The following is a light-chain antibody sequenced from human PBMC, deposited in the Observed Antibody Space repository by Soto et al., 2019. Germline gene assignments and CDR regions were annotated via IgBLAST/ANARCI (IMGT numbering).Light chain of an antibody. J-gene: IGLJ1*01. Sequence: QSALTQPASVSGSPGQSITISCTRTSSDVGSYNFVSWYQQHPGKVPKVMIYEVSKRPSGVSDRFSGSKSGNTASLTISGLQGEDEADYYCCADAGRSTYVFGTGTKVTVL. CDR1: SSDVGSYNF. V-gene: IGLV2-23*02. CDR2: EVS. CDR3: CADAGRSTYV.